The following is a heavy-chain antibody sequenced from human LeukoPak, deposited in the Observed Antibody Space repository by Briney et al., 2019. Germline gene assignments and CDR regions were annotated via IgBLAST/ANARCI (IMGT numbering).Heavy chain of an antibody. CDR3: ATLYHYVWGKYRYHHFDS. CDR2: FDPEVADT. V-gene: IGHV1-24*01. Sequence: ASVKVSCKVSGYSLTELSIHWVRQAPGGGLEWTGGFDPEVADTIYTQNFQGRITMTEDTSTDTAYMELKSLRSEDTAVYYCATLYHYVWGKYRYHHFDSWGQGTLVSVSS. D-gene: IGHD3-16*02. J-gene: IGHJ4*02. CDR1: GYSLTELS.